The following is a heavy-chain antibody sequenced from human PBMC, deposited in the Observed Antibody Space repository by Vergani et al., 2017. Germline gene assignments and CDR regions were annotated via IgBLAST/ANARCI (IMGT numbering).Heavy chain of an antibody. V-gene: IGHV1-46*03. Sequence: QVQLVQSGAEVKKPGASVKVSCKASGYTFTSYYMHWVRQAPGQGLEWMGIINPSGGSTSYAQKFQGRVTMTRDTSTSTVYMELSSLRSEDTAVYYCARDMYYYVSSGPSGGGRLFDYWGQGTLVTVSS. J-gene: IGHJ4*02. CDR1: GYTFTSYY. CDR3: ARDMYYYVSSGPSGGGRLFDY. CDR2: INPSGGST. D-gene: IGHD3-22*01.